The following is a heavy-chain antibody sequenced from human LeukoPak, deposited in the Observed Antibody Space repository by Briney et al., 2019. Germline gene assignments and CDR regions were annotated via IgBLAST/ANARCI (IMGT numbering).Heavy chain of an antibody. CDR2: FDPEDGET. CDR3: ATGGTYYYANTSYHTFDY. CDR1: GSTLTELS. V-gene: IGHV1-24*01. J-gene: IGHJ4*02. D-gene: IGHD3-22*01. Sequence: ASVKVSCKVSGSTLTELSIHWVRLAPGKRLEWMGGFDPEDGETIYAQKFQGRVTMTEDTSTYTANMELSSLRSDDTAVYYCATGGTYYYANTSYHTFDYWGQGTLLTVSS.